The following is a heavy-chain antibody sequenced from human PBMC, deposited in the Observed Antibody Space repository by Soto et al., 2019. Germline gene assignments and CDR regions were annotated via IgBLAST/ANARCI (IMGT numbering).Heavy chain of an antibody. V-gene: IGHV3-33*01. CDR3: AREGIAAAGTGFDY. D-gene: IGHD6-13*01. Sequence: GGSLRLSCAASGFTFSSYGMHWVRQAPGKGLEWVAVIWYDGSNKYYADSVKGRFTISRDNSKNTLYLQMNSLRAEDTAVYYCAREGIAAAGTGFDYWGQGTLVTVSS. CDR1: GFTFSSYG. J-gene: IGHJ4*02. CDR2: IWYDGSNK.